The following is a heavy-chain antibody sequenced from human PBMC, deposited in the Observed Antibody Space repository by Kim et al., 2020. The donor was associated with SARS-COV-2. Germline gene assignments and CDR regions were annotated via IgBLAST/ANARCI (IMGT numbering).Heavy chain of an antibody. CDR1: GFTFSSYG. CDR3: AKDKRPYYYGSGSYGDAFVI. Sequence: GGSLRLSCAASGFTFSSYGMHWVRQAPGKGLEWVAVIWYDGSNKYYADSVKGRFTISRDNSKNTLYLQMNSLRAEDTAVYYCAKDKRPYYYGSGSYGDAFVIWGQGTMVTVSS. V-gene: IGHV3-33*06. J-gene: IGHJ3*02. D-gene: IGHD3-10*01. CDR2: IWYDGSNK.